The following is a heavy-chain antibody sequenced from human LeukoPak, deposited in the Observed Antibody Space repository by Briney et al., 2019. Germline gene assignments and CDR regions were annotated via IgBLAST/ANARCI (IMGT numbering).Heavy chain of an antibody. CDR2: MYYSGYT. CDR1: GGSISSYY. V-gene: IGHV4-59*08. Sequence: SETLSLTCTVSGGSISSYYWSWIRQPPGKGLEWIGYMYYSGYTNYNPSLESRVTISVDMSKNQFSLKLSSVTAADTAVYYCARHVFEYDSSGPFDYWGQGTLVTVSS. J-gene: IGHJ4*02. D-gene: IGHD3-22*01. CDR3: ARHVFEYDSSGPFDY.